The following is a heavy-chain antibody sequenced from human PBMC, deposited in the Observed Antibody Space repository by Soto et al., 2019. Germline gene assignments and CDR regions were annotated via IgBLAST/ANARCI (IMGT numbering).Heavy chain of an antibody. V-gene: IGHV1-18*01. CDR1: GYTFTSYG. J-gene: IGHJ4*02. Sequence: QVQLVQSGAEVKKPGASVKVSCKASGYTFTSYGISWVRQAPGQGLEWMGWISAYNGNTNYAQKLQGRVTMTTDTSTSTAYMELRSLRSEDTAVYYCARVGVYDYVWGRRGIDYWGQGTLVTVSS. CDR3: ARVGVYDYVWGRRGIDY. D-gene: IGHD3-16*01. CDR2: ISAYNGNT.